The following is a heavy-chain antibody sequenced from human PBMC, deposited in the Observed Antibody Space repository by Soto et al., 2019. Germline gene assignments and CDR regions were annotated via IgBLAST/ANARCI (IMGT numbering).Heavy chain of an antibody. D-gene: IGHD3-3*01. CDR2: IYYSGST. V-gene: IGHV4-39*01. J-gene: IGHJ3*02. CDR3: ASSYYDFWSGKNDAFEI. CDR1: GGSISSSSYY. Sequence: ASETLSLTCTVSGGSISSSSYYWGWIRQPPGKGLEWIGSIYYSGSTYYNPSLKSRVTISVDTSKNQFSLKLSSVTAADTAVYYCASSYYDFWSGKNDAFEIWGQGTMVTVSS.